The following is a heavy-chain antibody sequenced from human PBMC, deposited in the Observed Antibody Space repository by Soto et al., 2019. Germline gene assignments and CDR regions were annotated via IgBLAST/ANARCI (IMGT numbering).Heavy chain of an antibody. D-gene: IGHD3-3*01. V-gene: IGHV3-23*01. J-gene: IGHJ6*02. Sequence: SLRLSCAAPGFNLCSYAISWGRPGPGEGVEGVSAISGSGGSTYYADSVKGRFTISRDNSKNTLYLQMNSLRAEDTAVYYCAKTLDFWSGYYSYYYYGMDVWGQGTTVTVSS. CDR2: ISGSGGST. CDR3: AKTLDFWSGYYSYYYYGMDV. CDR1: GFNLCSYA.